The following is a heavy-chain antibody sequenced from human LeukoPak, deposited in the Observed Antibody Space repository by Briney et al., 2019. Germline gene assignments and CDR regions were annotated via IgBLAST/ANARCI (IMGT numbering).Heavy chain of an antibody. CDR2: ISGSGGST. CDR3: AKTPRVAGTREYYFDY. Sequence: GGSLRLSCAASGFTFSSYAMHWVRQAPGKGLEWVSGISGSGGSTYYADSVKGRFTISRDNSKNTLYLQMNSLRAEDTAVYYCAKTPRVAGTREYYFDYWGQGTLVTVSS. CDR1: GFTFSSYA. V-gene: IGHV3-23*01. D-gene: IGHD6-19*01. J-gene: IGHJ4*02.